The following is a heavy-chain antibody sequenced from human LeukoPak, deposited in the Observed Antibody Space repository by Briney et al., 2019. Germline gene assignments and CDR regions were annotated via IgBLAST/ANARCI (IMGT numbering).Heavy chain of an antibody. V-gene: IGHV3-21*01. CDR2: FTSRSGTI. CDR1: GFTFSSYS. CDR3: ARESSGIDATDKIDF. J-gene: IGHJ4*02. Sequence: KSGGSLRLSCVASGFTFSSYSMNWVRQAPGKGLEWVSSFTSRSGTIYYADSVKGRFTISRDNAKNSLFLQMSSLRVEDTAVYYCARESSGIDATDKIDFWGQGTLVTVSS. D-gene: IGHD1-1*01.